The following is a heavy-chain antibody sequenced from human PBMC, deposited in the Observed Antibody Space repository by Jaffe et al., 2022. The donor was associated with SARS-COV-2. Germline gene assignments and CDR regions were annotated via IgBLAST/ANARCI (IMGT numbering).Heavy chain of an antibody. D-gene: IGHD2-21*01. Sequence: QVQLQESGPGLVKPSETLSLTCTVSGGSISSYYWSWIRQPPGKGLEWIGYIYYSGSTNYNPSLKSRVTISVDTSKNQFSLKLSSVTAADTAVYYCARRIGGPAGYWYFDLWGRGTLVTVSS. CDR1: GGSISSYY. J-gene: IGHJ2*01. CDR3: ARRIGGPAGYWYFDL. V-gene: IGHV4-59*08. CDR2: IYYSGST.